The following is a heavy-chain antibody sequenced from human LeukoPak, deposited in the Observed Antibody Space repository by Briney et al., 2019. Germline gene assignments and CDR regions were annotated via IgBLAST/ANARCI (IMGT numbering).Heavy chain of an antibody. CDR3: ARERGNPLYYFDY. CDR1: GGTFTSYA. Sequence: SVKLSCKASGGTFTSYAISWVRQAPGQGLEWMGGIIPIFGTANYAQKFQGRVTITADESTSTAYMELSSLRSEDTAVYYCARERGNPLYYFDYWGQGTLVTVSS. D-gene: IGHD4-23*01. CDR2: IIPIFGTA. J-gene: IGHJ4*02. V-gene: IGHV1-69*13.